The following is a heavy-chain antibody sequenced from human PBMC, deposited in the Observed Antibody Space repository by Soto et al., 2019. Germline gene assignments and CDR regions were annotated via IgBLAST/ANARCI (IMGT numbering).Heavy chain of an antibody. Sequence: ASVKVSCKASGYTFTYRYLHWVRQAPGQALEWMGWITPFNGNTNYVQKFQDRVTITRDRSMSTAYMELSSLRSEDTAMYYCATNDIVGAAQNYNFDYWGQGTLVTVSS. CDR3: ATNDIVGAAQNYNFDY. V-gene: IGHV1-45*02. CDR1: GYTFTYRY. CDR2: ITPFNGNT. J-gene: IGHJ4*02. D-gene: IGHD1-26*01.